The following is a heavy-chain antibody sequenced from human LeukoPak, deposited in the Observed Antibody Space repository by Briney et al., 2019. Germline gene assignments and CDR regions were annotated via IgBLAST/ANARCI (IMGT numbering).Heavy chain of an antibody. J-gene: IGHJ4*02. CDR1: GFTFRSYA. D-gene: IGHD3-10*01. CDR3: ARGSRGVHGGCFDY. V-gene: IGHV3-30-3*01. CDR2: ISYDGSNK. Sequence: PGGSLRLSCAASGFTFRSYAMHWVRQAPGKGLEWVAVISYDGSNKYYADSVKGRFTISRDNSKNTLYLQMNSLRAEDTAVYYCARGSRGVHGGCFDYWGQGTLVTVSS.